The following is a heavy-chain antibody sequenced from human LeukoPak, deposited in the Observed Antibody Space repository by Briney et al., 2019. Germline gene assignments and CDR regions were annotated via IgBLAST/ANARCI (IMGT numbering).Heavy chain of an antibody. V-gene: IGHV4-59*08. D-gene: IGHD5-24*01. CDR1: GGSISSYY. Sequence: PSETLSLTCTVSGGSISSYYWSWIRQPPGQGLEWIGFIVYSGSTNYNPSLKSRVTISIDTSNNQLSLKLSSVTAADTAVYYCARHREMDSYEAFDMWGQGTMVTVS. CDR2: IVYSGST. CDR3: ARHREMDSYEAFDM. J-gene: IGHJ3*02.